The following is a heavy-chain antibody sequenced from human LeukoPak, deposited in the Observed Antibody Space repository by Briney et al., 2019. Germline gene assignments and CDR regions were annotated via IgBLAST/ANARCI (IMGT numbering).Heavy chain of an antibody. V-gene: IGHV3-30*04. CDR1: GFTFSSYA. D-gene: IGHD5-18*01. CDR2: ISYDGSNK. CDR3: ARDLSGVTGYTYGRGIDY. J-gene: IGHJ4*02. Sequence: GRSLRLSCAASGFTFSSYAMHWVRQAPGKGLEWVAVISYDGSNKYYADSVEGRFTISRDNSKNTLYLQMNSLRAEDTAVYYCARDLSGVTGYTYGRGIDYWGQGTLVTVSS.